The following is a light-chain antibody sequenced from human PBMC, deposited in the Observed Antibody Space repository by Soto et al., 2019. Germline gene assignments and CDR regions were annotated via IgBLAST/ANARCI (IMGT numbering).Light chain of an antibody. CDR3: QVWDSSSDHVV. Sequence: SYELTQAPSLSVAPGQTARISCGGYSFGSERVQWFQQKPGQAPVLVVFDDSDRPSGIPERFSGSNFGHTATLTISRVEAGDEADYYCQVWDSSSDHVVFGGGTKLTVL. CDR1: SFGSER. CDR2: DDS. J-gene: IGLJ2*01. V-gene: IGLV3-21*02.